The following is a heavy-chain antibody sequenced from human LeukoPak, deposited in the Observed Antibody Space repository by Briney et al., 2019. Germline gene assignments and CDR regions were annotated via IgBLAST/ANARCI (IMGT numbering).Heavy chain of an antibody. CDR1: GFTFSSYW. CDR3: ARDRREVRGVPYYFDY. Sequence: GGSLRLSCAASGFTFSSYWMSLVRQAPGKGLEWVANIKQDGSEKYYVDSVKGRFTISRDNAKNSLYLQMNSLRAEDTAVYYCARDRREVRGVPYYFDYWGQGTLVTVSS. V-gene: IGHV3-7*03. CDR2: IKQDGSEK. J-gene: IGHJ4*02. D-gene: IGHD3-10*01.